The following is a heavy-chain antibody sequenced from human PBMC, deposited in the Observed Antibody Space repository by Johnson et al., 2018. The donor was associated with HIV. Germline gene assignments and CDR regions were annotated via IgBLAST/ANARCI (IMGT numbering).Heavy chain of an antibody. J-gene: IGHJ3*02. CDR3: ARAGARPFDI. CDR1: GFTFSSYA. V-gene: IGHV3-30*04. D-gene: IGHD1-14*01. Sequence: VESGGGVVQPGRSLRLSCAASGFTFSSYAMHWVRQAPGKGLEWVAVISYDGSNKYYADSVKGRFTISRDNSKNTLYLQMNSLRAENTAVYYCARAGARPFDIWGQGTMVTVSS. CDR2: ISYDGSNK.